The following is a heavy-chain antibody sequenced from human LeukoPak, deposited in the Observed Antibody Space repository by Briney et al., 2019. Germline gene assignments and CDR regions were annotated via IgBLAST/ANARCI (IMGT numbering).Heavy chain of an antibody. CDR3: ARVASKGGMDV. V-gene: IGHV4-59*01. D-gene: IGHD5/OR15-5a*01. CDR1: GGSIGCYH. J-gene: IGHJ6*02. Sequence: SETLSLTCSVSGGSIGCYHWSWIRQTPGKGLEWIGHIHYTWNAKYNPSLKSRVTISLDMSNNQFSLRLSSVTAADTAVYYCARVASKGGMDVWGQGTTVTVS. CDR2: IHYTWNA.